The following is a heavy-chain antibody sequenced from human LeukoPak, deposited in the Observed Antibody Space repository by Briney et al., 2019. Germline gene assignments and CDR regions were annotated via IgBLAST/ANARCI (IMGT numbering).Heavy chain of an antibody. Sequence: PSETLSLTCAVSGYSISSGYYWGWIRQPPGKGLEWIGSIYHSGSTYYNPSLKSRVTISVDTSKNQFSLKLSSVTAADTAVHYCARQGIAVAGTKVFDYWGQGTLVTVSS. J-gene: IGHJ4*02. D-gene: IGHD6-19*01. CDR1: GYSISSGYY. CDR2: IYHSGST. CDR3: ARQGIAVAGTKVFDY. V-gene: IGHV4-38-2*01.